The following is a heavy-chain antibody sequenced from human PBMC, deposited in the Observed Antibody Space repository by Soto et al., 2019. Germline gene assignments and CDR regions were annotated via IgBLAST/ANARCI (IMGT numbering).Heavy chain of an antibody. V-gene: IGHV1-2*04. CDR3: ARVYGYSSGWFDY. J-gene: IGHJ4*02. CDR2: INPNSGGT. Sequence: AQMQVSTRASGYTFTSYYMHSVQQTPGQGLEWMGWINPNSGGTNYAQKFQGWVTMTRDTSISTAYMELSRLRSDDTAVYYCARVYGYSSGWFDYWGQGTLVTVSS. D-gene: IGHD6-19*01. CDR1: GYTFTSYY.